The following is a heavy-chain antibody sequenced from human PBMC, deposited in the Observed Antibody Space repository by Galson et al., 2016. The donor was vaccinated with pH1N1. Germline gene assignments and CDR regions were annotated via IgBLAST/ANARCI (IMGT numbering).Heavy chain of an antibody. V-gene: IGHV3-11*03. CDR3: AGSPRRYHFDS. J-gene: IGHJ4*02. CDR2: ISASGDYT. CDR1: EFTFSDYF. D-gene: IGHD1-14*01. Sequence: SLRLSCAASEFTFSDYFMGWVRQAPGKGLEYISYISASGDYTNYAYSVKGRFTVSRDNDKKSMYLQINSLRVEDTAIYYCAGSPRRYHFDSWGQGLMVAVSS.